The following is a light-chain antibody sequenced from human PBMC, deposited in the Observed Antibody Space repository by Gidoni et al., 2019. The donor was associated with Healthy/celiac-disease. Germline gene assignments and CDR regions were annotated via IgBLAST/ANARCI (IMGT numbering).Light chain of an antibody. CDR3: QSADSSGTYNVV. CDR2: KDS. J-gene: IGLJ2*01. CDR1: ALPKQY. Sequence: SYALTHPPSVPVSPGQTARITCSGDALPKQYAYWYQQKPGQAPVLVIYKDSERPSGIPERFSGSSSGTTVTLTISGVQAEDEADYYCQSADSSGTYNVVFGGGTKLTVL. V-gene: IGLV3-25*03.